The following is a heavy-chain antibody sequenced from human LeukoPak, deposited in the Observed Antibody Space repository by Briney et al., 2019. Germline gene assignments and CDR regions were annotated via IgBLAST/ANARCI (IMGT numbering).Heavy chain of an antibody. Sequence: GGSLRLSCAASGFTFSSYWMSWVRQAPGKGLEWVANIKQDGSEKYYVDSVKGRFSISRDNPKNSLYLHMNSLRVEDTAVYYCARGYRIVDLFCALLWGQGTMVTVSS. V-gene: IGHV3-7*01. J-gene: IGHJ3*01. CDR1: GFTFSSYW. D-gene: IGHD1-26*01. CDR3: ARGYRIVDLFCALL. CDR2: IKQDGSEK.